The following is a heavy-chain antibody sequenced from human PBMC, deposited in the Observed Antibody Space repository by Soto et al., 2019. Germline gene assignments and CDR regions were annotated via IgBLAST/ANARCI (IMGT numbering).Heavy chain of an antibody. J-gene: IGHJ6*02. V-gene: IGHV4-31*03. CDR1: GGSISSGGYY. CDR3: VGGGSLRWGYYYYGMDV. Sequence: QVQLQESGPRLVKPSQTLSLTCTVSGGSISSGGYYWSWIRQHPGRGLEWIGYIYYSGSTYYNPSLKSRVTISVDTSKNQFSLKLSSVTAADTAVYYCVGGGSLRWGYYYYGMDVWGQGTTVTVSS. CDR2: IYYSGST. D-gene: IGHD2-15*01.